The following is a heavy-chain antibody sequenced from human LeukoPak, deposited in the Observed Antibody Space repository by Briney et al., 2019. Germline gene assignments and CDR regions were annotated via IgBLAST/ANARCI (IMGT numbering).Heavy chain of an antibody. CDR1: GYTFTSYG. V-gene: IGHV1-18*01. CDR3: AREVYCNSTTCYKAFDI. J-gene: IGHJ3*02. CDR2: ISAYNGNT. Sequence: ASVKVSCKASGYTFTSYGISWVRQAPGQGLEWMGWISAYNGNTYFAQNLQGRVTMTTDTSTSTAYMELRSLRSDDTAVYYCAREVYCNSTTCYKAFDIWGQGTMVTVSS. D-gene: IGHD2-2*02.